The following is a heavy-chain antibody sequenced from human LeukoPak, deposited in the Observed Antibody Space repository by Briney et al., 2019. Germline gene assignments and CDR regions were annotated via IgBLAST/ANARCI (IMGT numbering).Heavy chain of an antibody. J-gene: IGHJ6*02. CDR3: ARMAAIGAMDV. D-gene: IGHD5-24*01. CDR1: GGSMSSYC. Sequence: SETLSLTCTVSGGSMSSYCWSWIRQPPGKGLEWIGYIYYSGNTNYNPSLKSRVTISIDTSKNQFSLKLTSVTAADTAVYYCARMAAIGAMDVWGQGTTVTVSS. CDR2: IYYSGNT. V-gene: IGHV4-59*08.